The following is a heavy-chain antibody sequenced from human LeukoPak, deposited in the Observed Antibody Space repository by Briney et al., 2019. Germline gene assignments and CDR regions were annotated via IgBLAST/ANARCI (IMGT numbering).Heavy chain of an antibody. V-gene: IGHV4-39*07. CDR3: ARSGSGRLFDY. J-gene: IGHJ4*02. D-gene: IGHD2-15*01. Sequence: PSETLSLTCTVSGGSIGSTRYYWGWIRQPPGKGLEWIGSIYYSGSTYYNPSLKSRVTISVDTSKNQFSLKLTSVTAADTAVYYCARSGSGRLFDYWGQGTLVTVSS. CDR2: IYYSGST. CDR1: GGSIGSTRYY.